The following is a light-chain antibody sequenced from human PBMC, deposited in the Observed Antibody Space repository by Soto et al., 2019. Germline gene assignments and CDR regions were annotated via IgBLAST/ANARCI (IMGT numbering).Light chain of an antibody. J-gene: IGKJ1*01. V-gene: IGKV3-11*01. Sequence: EIVLTKYPGTLSLSPGERATLSCRASQSVSYYSAWYQQKPGQAPRLLIYDASNRATGIPARFSGSGSGTDFTLTISSLQPEDVATYYCQKYNSAPQTFGQGSKVDIK. CDR3: QKYNSAPQT. CDR2: DAS. CDR1: QSVSYY.